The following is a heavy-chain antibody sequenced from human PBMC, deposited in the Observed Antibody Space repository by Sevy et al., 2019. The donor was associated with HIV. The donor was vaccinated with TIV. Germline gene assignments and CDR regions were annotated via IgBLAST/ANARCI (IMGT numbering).Heavy chain of an antibody. V-gene: IGHV3-33*01. CDR2: RWLDGSNT. D-gene: IGHD4-17*01. Sequence: GGSRRLSCAASGFTFSTYGMHWVRQAPGKGLEWVAVRWLDGSNTYYADSVKGRFTISRDIAKNTLHLQMNSLRAEDTAVYYCARDLEFYDYGDYGPAFMPDYWGQGTLVTVSS. J-gene: IGHJ4*02. CDR3: ARDLEFYDYGDYGPAFMPDY. CDR1: GFTFSTYG.